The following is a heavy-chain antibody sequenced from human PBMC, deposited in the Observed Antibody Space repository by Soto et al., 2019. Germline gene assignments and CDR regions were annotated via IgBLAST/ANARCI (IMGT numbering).Heavy chain of an antibody. V-gene: IGHV5-51*01. Sequence: GESLKISCKGSVYSFTSYWIGWVRQMPGKGLEWMGIIDPGDSDTRYSPSFQGQVTISADKSITTAYLQWSSLKASDTAMYYCARQGVDYGLDVWGQGTTVTVSS. CDR3: ARQGVDYGLDV. CDR2: IDPGDSDT. CDR1: VYSFTSYW. D-gene: IGHD2-21*01. J-gene: IGHJ6*02.